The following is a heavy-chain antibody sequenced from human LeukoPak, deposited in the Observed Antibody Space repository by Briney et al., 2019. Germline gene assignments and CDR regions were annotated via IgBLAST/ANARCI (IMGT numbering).Heavy chain of an antibody. D-gene: IGHD5-18*01. CDR2: ISSSSSYI. V-gene: IGHV3-21*01. Sequence: PGGSLRLSCAASGFTFSSYSMNWVRQAPGKGLEWVSSISSSSSYIYYADSVKGRFTISRDNAKNSLYLQMNSLRAEDTAVYYCARDPEYSYGYEFDYWRQGTLVTVSS. CDR3: ARDPEYSYGYEFDY. CDR1: GFTFSSYS. J-gene: IGHJ4*02.